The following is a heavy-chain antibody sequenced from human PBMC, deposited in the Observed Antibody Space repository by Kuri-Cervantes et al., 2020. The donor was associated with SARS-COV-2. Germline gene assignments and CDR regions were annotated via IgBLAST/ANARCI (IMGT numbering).Heavy chain of an antibody. CDR3: ARGGHYNNGVSYGDYYFGL. Sequence: GESLKISCAASGFTCSSYAMSWVLLATEKGLEWVSYISSSSSYKYYADSVKGRFTISRDKTKNSLYLQMNSLRAEDTAVYYCARGGHYNNGVSYGDYYFGLWGRGTLVTVSS. V-gene: IGHV3-21*01. CDR1: GFTCSSYA. J-gene: IGHJ2*01. D-gene: IGHD2-8*01. CDR2: ISSSSSYK.